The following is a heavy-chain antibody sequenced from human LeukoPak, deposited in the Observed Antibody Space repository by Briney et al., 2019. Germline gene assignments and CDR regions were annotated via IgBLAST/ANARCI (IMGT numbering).Heavy chain of an antibody. V-gene: IGHV4-39*01. CDR1: GGPISSSSYY. CDR3: ASLGVIPYYFDY. D-gene: IGHD3-16*02. Sequence: SETLSLTCTVSGGPISSSSYYWGWIRQPPGKGLEWIGSIYYSGSTYYNPSLKSRVTISVDTSKNQFSLKLSSVTAADTAVYYCASLGVIPYYFDYWGQGTLVTVSS. CDR2: IYYSGST. J-gene: IGHJ4*02.